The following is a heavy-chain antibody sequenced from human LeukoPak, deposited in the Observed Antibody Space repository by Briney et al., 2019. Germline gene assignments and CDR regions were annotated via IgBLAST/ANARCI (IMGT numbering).Heavy chain of an antibody. J-gene: IGHJ4*02. D-gene: IGHD5-18*01. CDR1: GFTFSSYG. CDR2: ISYDGSNK. CDR3: AKDRERKYSYGYVFYY. Sequence: GGSLRLSCAASGFTFSSYGMHWVRQAPGKGLEWVAVISYDGSNKYYADSVKGRFTISRDNSKNTPYLQMNSLRAEDTAVYYCAKDRERKYSYGYVFYYWGQGTLVTVSS. V-gene: IGHV3-30*18.